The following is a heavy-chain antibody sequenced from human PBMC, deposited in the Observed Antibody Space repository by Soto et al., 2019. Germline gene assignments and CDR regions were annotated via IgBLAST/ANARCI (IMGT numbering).Heavy chain of an antibody. D-gene: IGHD6-6*01. J-gene: IGHJ5*02. Sequence: SETLSLTCTVAGGSISSGDYYWSWIRQPPGKGLEWIGYIYYSGSTYYNPSLKSRVTISVDTSKNQFSLKLSSVTAADTAVYYCARERPDGARLDPWGQGTLVTV. CDR2: IYYSGST. CDR1: GGSISSGDYY. V-gene: IGHV4-30-4*01. CDR3: ARERPDGARLDP.